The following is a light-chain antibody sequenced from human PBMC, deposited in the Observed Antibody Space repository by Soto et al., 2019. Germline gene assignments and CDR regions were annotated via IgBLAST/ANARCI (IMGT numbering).Light chain of an antibody. CDR1: QSISNW. CDR3: QKYSSFPYT. V-gene: IGKV1-5*01. CDR2: DAS. Sequence: DIQMTQSPSTLSASVGDRVTITCRASQSISNWLAWYQQKPGKAPKLLIYDASSLESGVPSRFSGTGSGTEFTLTISRLQRDDFATYYCQKYSSFPYTFGQGTKLEIK. J-gene: IGKJ2*01.